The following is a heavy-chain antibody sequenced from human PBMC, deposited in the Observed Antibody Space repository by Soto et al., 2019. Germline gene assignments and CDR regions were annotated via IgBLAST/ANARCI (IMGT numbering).Heavy chain of an antibody. V-gene: IGHV3-33*01. CDR2: IWYDGSHI. CDR1: GFTFKTYG. CDR3: ARGARPAGSSWYLDALDI. Sequence: PGGSLRLSCAPSGFTFKTYGIHWVRQAPGKGLEWVAVIWYDGSHIYYADSVKGRFTISRDNSKNTLFLQMDSLTAEDTAVYYCARGARPAGSSWYLDALDIWGQGTMVTVSS. D-gene: IGHD6-13*01. J-gene: IGHJ3*02.